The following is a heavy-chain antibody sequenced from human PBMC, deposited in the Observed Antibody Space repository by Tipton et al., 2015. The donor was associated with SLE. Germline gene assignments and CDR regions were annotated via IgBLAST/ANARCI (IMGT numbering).Heavy chain of an antibody. CDR1: GGSISSGGYY. CDR3: ARKGYCSSPSCLAWFDP. CDR2: IYYSGST. V-gene: IGHV4-31*03. J-gene: IGHJ5*02. Sequence: TLSLTCTVSGGSISSGGYYWSWIRQHPGKGLEWIGDIYYSGSTYYNPSLKSRVTISVDTSKNQFSLKLSSATAADTAVYYCARKGYCSSPSCLAWFDPWGQGTLVTVSS. D-gene: IGHD2-2*01.